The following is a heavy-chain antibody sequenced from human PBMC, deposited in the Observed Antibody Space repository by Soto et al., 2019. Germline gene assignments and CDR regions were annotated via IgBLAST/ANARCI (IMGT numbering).Heavy chain of an antibody. J-gene: IGHJ2*01. CDR1: GGTFSSYA. V-gene: IGHV1-69*01. CDR2: IIPIFGTA. Sequence: QVQLVQSGAEVKKPGSSVKVSCKASGGTFSSYAISWVRQAPGQGLEWMGGIIPIFGTANYAQKFQGRVTITADESTSTAYMELSSLRSDDTAVYYCARLYCSGGSCYGSWYFDLWGRGTLVTVSS. D-gene: IGHD2-15*01. CDR3: ARLYCSGGSCYGSWYFDL.